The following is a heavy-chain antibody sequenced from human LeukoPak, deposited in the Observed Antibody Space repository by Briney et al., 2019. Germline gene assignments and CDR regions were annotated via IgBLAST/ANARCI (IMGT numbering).Heavy chain of an antibody. CDR3: ARREQWLVGDDY. CDR1: GYTFTSYY. D-gene: IGHD6-19*01. J-gene: IGHJ4*02. Sequence: ASVKVSCKASGYTFTSYYMHWVRQAPGQGLEWMGWISAYNGNTNYAQKLQGRVTMTTDTSTSTAYMELRSLRSDDTAVYYCARREQWLVGDDYWGQGTLVIVSS. V-gene: IGHV1-18*04. CDR2: ISAYNGNT.